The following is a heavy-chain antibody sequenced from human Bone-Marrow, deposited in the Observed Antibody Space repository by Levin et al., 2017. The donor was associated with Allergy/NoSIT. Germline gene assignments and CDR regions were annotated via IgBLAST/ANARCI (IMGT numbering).Heavy chain of an antibody. Sequence: KLGESLKISCKGSGYSFTSYWIGWVRQMPGKGLEWMGIIYPGDSDTRYSPSFQGQVTISADKSISTAYLQWSSLKASDTAMYYCARGSPYYGDFWSGYRKKRGGNWFDPWGQGTLVTVSS. CDR2: IYPGDSDT. CDR3: ARGSPYYGDFWSGYRKKRGGNWFDP. D-gene: IGHD3-3*01. CDR1: GYSFTSYW. J-gene: IGHJ5*02. V-gene: IGHV5-51*01.